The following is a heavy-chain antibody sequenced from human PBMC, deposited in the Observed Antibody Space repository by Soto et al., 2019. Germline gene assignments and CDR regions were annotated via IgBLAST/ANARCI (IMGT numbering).Heavy chain of an antibody. Sequence: ESGGGFIQPGGSLRLSCAASGFIVSGNYMSWVRQAPGKGLEWVSVIYSGGTTYYSDSVKGRFTISRDSSKNTLYLQLNSLRAEDTAVYYCARANYYDSSGYYFDYWGQGTLVTVSS. CDR1: GFIVSGNY. CDR2: IYSGGTT. J-gene: IGHJ4*02. V-gene: IGHV3-53*01. D-gene: IGHD3-22*01. CDR3: ARANYYDSSGYYFDY.